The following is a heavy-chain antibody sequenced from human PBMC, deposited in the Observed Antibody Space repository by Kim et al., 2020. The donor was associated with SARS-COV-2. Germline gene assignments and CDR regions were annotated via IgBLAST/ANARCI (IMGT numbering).Heavy chain of an antibody. CDR2: ISSSSSYI. Sequence: GGSLRLSCAASGFTFSSYSMNWVRQAPGKGLEWVSSISSSSSYIYYADSVKGRFTISRDNAKNSLYLQMNILRAEDTAVYYCARGGSTSCYLLSGCYYYGMDVWGQGTTVTVSS. CDR1: GFTFSSYS. V-gene: IGHV3-21*01. J-gene: IGHJ6*02. D-gene: IGHD2-2*01. CDR3: ARGGSTSCYLLSGCYYYGMDV.